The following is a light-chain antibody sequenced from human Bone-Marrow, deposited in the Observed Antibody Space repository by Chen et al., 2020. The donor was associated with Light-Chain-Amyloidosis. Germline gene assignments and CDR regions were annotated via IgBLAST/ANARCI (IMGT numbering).Light chain of an antibody. CDR2: KAS. CDR3: EQYKSYFT. J-gene: IGKJ4*01. Sequence: DIQMTQSPSTLSASVGERVTITCRASQSISSWLAWYQQKPGKAPKLLIYKASSVESGVPSRFSGGGSGTEFTITISSLQHDDFEDYYCEQYKSYFTFGGGTKVEIK. V-gene: IGKV1-5*03. CDR1: QSISSW.